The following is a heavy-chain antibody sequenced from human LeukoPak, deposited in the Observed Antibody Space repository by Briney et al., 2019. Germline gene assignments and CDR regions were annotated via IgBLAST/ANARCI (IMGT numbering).Heavy chain of an antibody. CDR3: AREAAAGTYGMDV. Sequence: ASVKVSCKASGYTFTSYYMHWVRQAPGQGLEWMGIISPSGGSTSYAQKFQGRVTMTRDTSTSTVYMELSSLRSEDTAVYYCAREAAAGTYGMDVWGQGTTVTVSS. D-gene: IGHD6-13*01. CDR2: ISPSGGST. V-gene: IGHV1-46*01. J-gene: IGHJ6*02. CDR1: GYTFTSYY.